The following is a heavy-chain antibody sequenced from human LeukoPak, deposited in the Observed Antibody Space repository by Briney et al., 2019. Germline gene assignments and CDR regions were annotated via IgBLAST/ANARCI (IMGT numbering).Heavy chain of an antibody. D-gene: IGHD6-13*01. V-gene: IGHV4-4*07. CDR3: AREYSSSWLGGQGNWFDP. CDR2: IYTSGST. Sequence: SETLSLTCTVSGGSISSYYWSWIRQPAGKGLEWIGRIYTSGSTNYNPSLKSRVTMSVDTSKNQFSLKLSSVTAADTAVYYCAREYSSSWLGGQGNWFDPWGQGTLVTVSS. CDR1: GGSISSYY. J-gene: IGHJ5*02.